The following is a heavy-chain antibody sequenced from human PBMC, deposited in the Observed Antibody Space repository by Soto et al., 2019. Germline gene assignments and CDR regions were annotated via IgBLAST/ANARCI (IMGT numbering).Heavy chain of an antibody. Sequence: EVQLVESGGGLVQPGGSLRLSCAASEFTFDKYYMTWVRQAPRKGPEWVANIKPDGSEQYYVDSVKGRFTISRDNANNSLYLQMNSLRAEDTAVYFCARGNWNYYYGFDVWGQGTTVTVSS. CDR1: EFTFDKYY. D-gene: IGHD1-20*01. CDR2: IKPDGSEQ. J-gene: IGHJ6*02. CDR3: ARGNWNYYYGFDV. V-gene: IGHV3-7*01.